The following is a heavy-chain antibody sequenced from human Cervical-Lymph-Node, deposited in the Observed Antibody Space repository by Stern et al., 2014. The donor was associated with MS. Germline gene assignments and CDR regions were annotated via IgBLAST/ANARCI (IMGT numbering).Heavy chain of an antibody. CDR1: GFSLTTSGMW. CDR2: IDWDDDK. V-gene: IGHV2-70*01. CDR3: ARFYSSSSFADAFDI. Sequence: QVPLKESGPALVKPTQTLTLTCTFSGFSLTTSGMWVSWIRQPPGKALEXLVFIDWDDDKSYNTSLKTRLTISKDTSKNQVVLTMTNMDPVDTATYYCARFYSSSSFADAFDIWGQGTMVTVSS. J-gene: IGHJ3*02. D-gene: IGHD6-6*01.